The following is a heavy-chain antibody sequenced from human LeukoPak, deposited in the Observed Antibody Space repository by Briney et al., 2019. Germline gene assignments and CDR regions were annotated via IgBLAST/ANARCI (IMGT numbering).Heavy chain of an antibody. D-gene: IGHD3-22*01. Sequence: PGGSLRLSCAASGFTFSSYAMSWVRQAPGKGLEWVSAISGGGGSTYYADSVKGRFTISRDNSKNTLYLQMNSLRAEDTAVYYCAKDAHYYDSSGYGSYYFDYWGQGTLVTVSS. CDR2: ISGGGGST. CDR1: GFTFSSYA. J-gene: IGHJ4*02. CDR3: AKDAHYYDSSGYGSYYFDY. V-gene: IGHV3-23*01.